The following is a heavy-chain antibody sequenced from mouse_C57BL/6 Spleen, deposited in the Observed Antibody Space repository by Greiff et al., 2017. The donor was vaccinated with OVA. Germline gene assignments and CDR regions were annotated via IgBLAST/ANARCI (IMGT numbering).Heavy chain of an antibody. Sequence: VQLQQSGAELVRPGASVTLSCKASGYTFTDYEMHWVKQTPVHGLEWIGAIDPETGGTAYNQKFKGKAILTADKSSSTAYMELRSLTSEDSAVYYCTRRDYGAYWGQGTLVTVAA. CDR1: GYTFTDYE. J-gene: IGHJ3*01. CDR3: TRRDYGAY. V-gene: IGHV1-15*01. D-gene: IGHD1-1*02. CDR2: IDPETGGT.